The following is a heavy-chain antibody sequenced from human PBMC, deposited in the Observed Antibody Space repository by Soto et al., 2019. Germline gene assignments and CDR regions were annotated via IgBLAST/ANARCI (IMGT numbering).Heavy chain of an antibody. V-gene: IGHV3-74*01. D-gene: IGHD1-7*01. CDR2: INSDGSST. CDR3: ARDPNPDTLLLGITGTWPAFDI. Sequence: GGSLRLSCAASGFTFSSYWMHWVRQAPGKGLVWVSRINSDGSSTSYADSVKGRFTISRDNAKNTLYLQMNSLRAEDTAVYYCARDPNPDTLLLGITGTWPAFDIWGQGTMVTVSS. J-gene: IGHJ3*02. CDR1: GFTFSSYW.